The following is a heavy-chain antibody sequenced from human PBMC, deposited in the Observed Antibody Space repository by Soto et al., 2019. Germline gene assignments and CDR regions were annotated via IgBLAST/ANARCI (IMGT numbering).Heavy chain of an antibody. V-gene: IGHV4-59*01. CDR2: IYYSGST. Sequence: PSETLSLTCTVSGGSISSYYWSWIRQPPGKGLEWIGYIYYSGSTNYNPSLKSRVTISVDTSKNQFSLKLSSVTAADTAVYYCASHTEYDTLDYFDSWGQGTLVTVSS. D-gene: IGHD3-9*01. J-gene: IGHJ4*02. CDR3: ASHTEYDTLDYFDS. CDR1: GGSISSYY.